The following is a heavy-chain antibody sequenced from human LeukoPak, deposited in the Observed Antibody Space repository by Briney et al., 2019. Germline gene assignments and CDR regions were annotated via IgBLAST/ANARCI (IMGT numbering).Heavy chain of an antibody. Sequence: PGGSLRLSCAASGFTFSSYSMNWVRQAPGKGLEWVSSISSSSSYIYYADSVKGRFTISRDNAKNSLYLQMNSLRAEDTAVYYCGRQVRGPPPYAFDVGGKGKMVTVSS. CDR1: GFTFSSYS. D-gene: IGHD2-21*01. V-gene: IGHV3-21*01. CDR3: GRQVRGPPPYAFDV. CDR2: ISSSSSYI. J-gene: IGHJ3*01.